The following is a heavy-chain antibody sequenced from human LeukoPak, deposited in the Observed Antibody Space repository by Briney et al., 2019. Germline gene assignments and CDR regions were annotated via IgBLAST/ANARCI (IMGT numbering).Heavy chain of an antibody. Sequence: GGSLRLSCAASGFSFSSYAMGWVRQAPGKGLEWVANIHKAGTESYYVDSVKGRFAISRDNAKNSLYLQLSSLRVDDTAVYYCARVGTWELQRVFDYWGQGTLVTVSS. CDR1: GFSFSSYA. V-gene: IGHV3-7*01. CDR3: ARVGTWELQRVFDY. D-gene: IGHD1-26*01. J-gene: IGHJ4*02. CDR2: IHKAGTES.